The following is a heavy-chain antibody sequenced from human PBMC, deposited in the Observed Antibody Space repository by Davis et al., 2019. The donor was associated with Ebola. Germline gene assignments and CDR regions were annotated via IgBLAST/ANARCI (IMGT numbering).Heavy chain of an antibody. CDR1: GGTFSGYY. CDR2: INHSGST. D-gene: IGHD1-7*01. V-gene: IGHV4-34*01. J-gene: IGHJ4*02. CDR3: AREVTGTPFSFNY. Sequence: MPSETLSLTCAVSGGTFSGYYWSWIRQPPGKGLEWIGEINHSGSTNYNPSLQSRLTISVDTSKTQFSLKLSSVTAADTGVYYCAREVTGTPFSFNYWGQGTLVTVS.